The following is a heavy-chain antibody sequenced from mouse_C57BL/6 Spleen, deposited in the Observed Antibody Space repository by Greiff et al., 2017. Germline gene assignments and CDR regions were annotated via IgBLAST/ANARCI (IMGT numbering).Heavy chain of an antibody. Sequence: VQLQQSGAELVKPGASVKLSCTASGFTIKDYYMHWVKQRPEQGLEWIGRIDPEDGETKYAPKFQGKATITADTSANTAYLQLSSLTAEDTAVYYCARSTMVTTEDWFADWGQGTLVTVSA. CDR3: ARSTMVTTEDWFAD. J-gene: IGHJ3*01. CDR1: GFTIKDYY. D-gene: IGHD2-2*01. CDR2: IDPEDGET. V-gene: IGHV14-2*01.